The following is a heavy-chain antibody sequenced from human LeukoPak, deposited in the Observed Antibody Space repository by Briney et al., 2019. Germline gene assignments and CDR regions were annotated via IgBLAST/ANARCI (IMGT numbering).Heavy chain of an antibody. CDR2: IRYDGSNK. D-gene: IGHD3-22*01. Sequence: GGSLRLSCAASGFTFSSYGMHWVRQAPGKGLEWVAFIRYDGSNKYYADSVKGRFTISRDNSKNTLYLQMNSLRAEDTAVYYSPFSCGSYGCCGYYYNYWGQGTLVTVSS. J-gene: IGHJ4*02. V-gene: IGHV3-30*02. CDR1: GFTFSSYG. CDR3: PFSCGSYGCCGYYYNY.